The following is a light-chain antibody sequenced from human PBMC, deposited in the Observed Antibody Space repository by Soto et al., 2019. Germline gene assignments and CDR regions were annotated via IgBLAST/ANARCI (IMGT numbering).Light chain of an antibody. J-gene: IGKJ2*01. Sequence: VLTQSPDTLSLSPGERATLTCRASQSVSSNYLAWYQQKPGQAPRLLIYGASSRATGIPDKFSGTGSGTDFTLTISRLGPEDFAVYYCQQYGSSPYTFGLGTKVDIK. CDR3: QQYGSSPYT. CDR1: QSVSSNY. V-gene: IGKV3-20*01. CDR2: GAS.